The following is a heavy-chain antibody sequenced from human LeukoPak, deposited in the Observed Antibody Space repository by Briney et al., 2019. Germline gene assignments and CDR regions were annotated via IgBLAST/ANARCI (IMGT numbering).Heavy chain of an antibody. V-gene: IGHV1-2*02. CDR2: INPNSGGT. J-gene: IGHJ5*02. CDR3: ARSITIFGVADNWFDP. D-gene: IGHD3-3*01. CDR1: GYTFTGYY. Sequence: GSVKVSCKASGYTFTGYYMHWVRQAPGRGLEWMGWINPNSGGTNYAQKFQGRVTMTRDTSISTAYMELSRLRSDDTAVYYCARSITIFGVADNWFDPWGQGTLVTVSS.